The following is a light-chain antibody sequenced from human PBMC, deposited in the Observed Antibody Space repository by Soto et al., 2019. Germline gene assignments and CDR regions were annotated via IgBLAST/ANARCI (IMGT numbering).Light chain of an antibody. CDR2: DAS. V-gene: IGKV3-11*01. CDR1: QSVSGY. CDR3: QQRSNWPYLT. J-gene: IGKJ4*01. Sequence: EIVLTQSPDTLSLSPGERATLSCRASQSVSGYLGWYQQKPGQAHRLLIYDASNRAYGVPARFRGSGSGTNFTLTIASLEPDEFAVYDCQQRSNWPYLTFGGGTRV.